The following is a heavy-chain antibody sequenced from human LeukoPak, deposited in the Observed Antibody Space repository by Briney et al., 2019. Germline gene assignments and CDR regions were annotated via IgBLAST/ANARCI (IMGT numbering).Heavy chain of an antibody. Sequence: GGSLRLSCAASGFTFSTYIMNWVRQTPGKGLEWVSSIGTSTSYIYYADSVKGRFTISRDNAKNSLSLQMNSLRAEDTAVYYCARGGDHPTFLFQYMDVWGKGTTVTVSS. CDR1: GFTFSTYI. CDR3: ARGGDHPTFLFQYMDV. D-gene: IGHD3-16*01. V-gene: IGHV3-21*06. CDR2: IGTSTSYI. J-gene: IGHJ6*03.